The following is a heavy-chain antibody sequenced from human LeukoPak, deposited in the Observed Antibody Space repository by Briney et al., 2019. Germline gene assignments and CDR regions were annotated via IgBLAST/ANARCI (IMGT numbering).Heavy chain of an antibody. CDR2: FDPEDGET. V-gene: IGHV1-24*01. CDR1: GYTLTELS. CDR3: ARGGSGATTDY. D-gene: IGHD1-26*01. Sequence: ASVKVSCKVSGYTLTELSMHWVRQAPGKGLEWMGGFDPEDGETTYARKFQGRVTMTRNTSISTAYMELSSLRSEDTAVYYCARGGSGATTDYWGQGTLVTVSS. J-gene: IGHJ4*02.